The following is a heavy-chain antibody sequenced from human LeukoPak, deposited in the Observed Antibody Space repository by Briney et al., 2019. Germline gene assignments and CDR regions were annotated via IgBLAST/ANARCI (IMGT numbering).Heavy chain of an antibody. CDR1: GFTFDFSSSW. CDR2: ISSSGSTI. Sequence: GGSLRLSCAASGFTFDFSSSWMSWVRQAPGKGLEWVSYISSSGSTIYYADSVKGRFTISRDNAKNSLYLQMNSLRAEDTAVYYCARDADLEDDAFDIWGQGTMVTVSS. J-gene: IGHJ3*02. V-gene: IGHV3-48*03. CDR3: ARDADLEDDAFDI.